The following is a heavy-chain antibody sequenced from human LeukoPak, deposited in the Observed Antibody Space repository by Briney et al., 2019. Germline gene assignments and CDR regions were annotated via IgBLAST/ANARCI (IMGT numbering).Heavy chain of an antibody. CDR2: IRYDGSNK. V-gene: IGHV3-30*02. CDR1: GFTFSGFG. J-gene: IGHJ5*02. CDR3: AKGLYYYDSSGFPA. D-gene: IGHD3-22*01. Sequence: GGSLRLSCAASGFTFSGFGMHWVRQAPGKGLEWVAFIRYDGSNKFYADSVKGRFTISRDNSKNTLYMQMNSLRAEDTAVYYCAKGLYYYDSSGFPAWGQGTLVTVSS.